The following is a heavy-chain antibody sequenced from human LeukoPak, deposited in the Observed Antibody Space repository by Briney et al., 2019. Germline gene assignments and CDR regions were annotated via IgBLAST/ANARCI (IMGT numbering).Heavy chain of an antibody. J-gene: IGHJ5*02. Sequence: GGSLRLSCAASGFTFSDYYMSWIRQAPGKGLEWVSYISSSGSTIYYADSVKGRFTISRDNSKNTLYLQMNSLRAEDTAVYYCARVPGDSSGYYAFSWFDPWGQGTLVTVSS. CDR2: ISSSGSTI. D-gene: IGHD3-22*01. CDR3: ARVPGDSSGYYAFSWFDP. V-gene: IGHV3-11*01. CDR1: GFTFSDYY.